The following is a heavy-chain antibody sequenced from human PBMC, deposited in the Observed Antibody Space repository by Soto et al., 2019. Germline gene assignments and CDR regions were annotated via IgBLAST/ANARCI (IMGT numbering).Heavy chain of an antibody. V-gene: IGHV5-10-1*01. D-gene: IGHD5-18*01. Sequence: GESLKISFKGSGYSFTSYWISWVRQMPGKGLEWMGRIDPSDSYTNYSPSFQGHVNISADKSISTAYLQWISLKASDTAMYYCARVRTDTAMLTYGMDVWGKGNTVTVSS. J-gene: IGHJ6*04. CDR3: ARVRTDTAMLTYGMDV. CDR1: GYSFTSYW. CDR2: IDPSDSYT.